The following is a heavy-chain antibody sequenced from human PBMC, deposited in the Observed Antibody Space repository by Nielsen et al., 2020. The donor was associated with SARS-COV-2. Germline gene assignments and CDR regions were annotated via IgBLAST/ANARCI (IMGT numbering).Heavy chain of an antibody. CDR3: ARVAGTPPVSYSYFDL. V-gene: IGHV3-11*05. D-gene: IGHD6-19*01. CDR2: MSGSSSYI. CDR1: GFTFSDYY. J-gene: IGHJ2*01. Sequence: GESLKISCAASGFTFSDYYMSWIRQAPGKGLEWVAQMSGSSSYIHYADSVKGRYTISKDSAKNSLYLQMNSLRAEDTAVYYCARVAGTPPVSYSYFDLWGRGTPVTVSS.